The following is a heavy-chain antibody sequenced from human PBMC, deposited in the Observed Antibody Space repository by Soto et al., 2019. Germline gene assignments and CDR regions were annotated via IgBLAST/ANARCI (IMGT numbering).Heavy chain of an antibody. J-gene: IGHJ6*02. CDR1: GGTFSTHA. D-gene: IGHD2-15*01. CDR2: IIPISGTT. Sequence: SVKVSCKASGGTFSTHASIWVRQAPGHGLEWMGGIIPISGTTYYTQKFQGRVTITADEPTSTAFMELSSLKSDDTAVFYCARGYCSGGNCYSGMDVWGQGTMVTVSS. V-gene: IGHV1-69*13. CDR3: ARGYCSGGNCYSGMDV.